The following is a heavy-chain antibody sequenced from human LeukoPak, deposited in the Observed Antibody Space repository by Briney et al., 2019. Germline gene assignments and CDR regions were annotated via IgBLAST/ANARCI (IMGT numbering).Heavy chain of an antibody. CDR2: INAGTGDT. CDR1: GYSNLYP. V-gene: IGHV1-3*01. D-gene: IGHD1-1*01. CDR3: AEQQLIQARYLY. Sequence: ASVKVSCKASGYSNLYPRPWGRRAPEQGLEGWGWINAGTGDTKYSPKFQGRVIITRDTSANTAYMDLSSLKSEDTAVYYCAEQQLIQARYLYWGQGTLVTVSS. J-gene: IGHJ4*02.